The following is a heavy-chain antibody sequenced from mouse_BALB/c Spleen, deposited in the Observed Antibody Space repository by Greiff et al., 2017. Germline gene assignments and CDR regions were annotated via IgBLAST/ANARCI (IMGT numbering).Heavy chain of an antibody. CDR2: ISYSGST. J-gene: IGHJ2*01. D-gene: IGHD2-13*01. CDR3: AREGVTGGYFDY. Sequence: EVQLQESGPGLVKPSQSLSLTCTVTGYSITSDYAWNWIRQFPGNKLEWMGYISYSGSTSYNPSLKSRISITRDTSKNQFFLQLNSVTTEDTATYDCAREGVTGGYFDYWGQGTTLTVSS. V-gene: IGHV3-2*02. CDR1: GYSITSDYA.